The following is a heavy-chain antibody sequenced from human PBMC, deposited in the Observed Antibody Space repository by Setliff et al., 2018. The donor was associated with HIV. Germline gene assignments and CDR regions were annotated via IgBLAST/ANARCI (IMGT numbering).Heavy chain of an antibody. Sequence: GESLKISCRGSGYIFTSYWIGWVRQMPGKGLEWMGIIYPYDSDAKYSPSFQGQVSISVDKSISTVYLEWSSLKASDTAMYYCARKMDGYLGYFDYWGQGDLVTVSS. V-gene: IGHV5-51*01. CDR2: IYPYDSDA. CDR1: GYIFTSYW. D-gene: IGHD3-22*01. CDR3: ARKMDGYLGYFDY. J-gene: IGHJ4*02.